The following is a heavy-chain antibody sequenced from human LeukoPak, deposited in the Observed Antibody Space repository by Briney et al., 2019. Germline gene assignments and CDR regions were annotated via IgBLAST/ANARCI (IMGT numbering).Heavy chain of an antibody. CDR1: AVSISSYY. Sequence: KPSETLSLTCTVSAVSISSYYWSWIRQPPGKGLEWIGYIHYSGSTNQNPSLKSRVTISVDTSKNQFSLNLSSVTAADTAVYYCARVGSYAFDIWGQGTMVTVSS. J-gene: IGHJ3*02. V-gene: IGHV4-59*01. CDR3: ARVGSYAFDI. CDR2: IHYSGST.